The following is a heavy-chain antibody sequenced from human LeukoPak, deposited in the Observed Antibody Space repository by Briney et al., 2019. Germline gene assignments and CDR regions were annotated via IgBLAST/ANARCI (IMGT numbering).Heavy chain of an antibody. D-gene: IGHD3-22*01. V-gene: IGHV1-18*01. CDR2: ISAYNGNT. Sequence: ASVKVSCKASDYTFTRYGISWVRQAPGQGLEWMGWISAYNGNTNNAQKLQGRVTMTTDTSTSTASMELRSLRSDDTAVYYCAIVTYYYDSSGYVDYWGQGTLVTVSS. CDR3: AIVTYYYDSSGYVDY. CDR1: DYTFTRYG. J-gene: IGHJ4*02.